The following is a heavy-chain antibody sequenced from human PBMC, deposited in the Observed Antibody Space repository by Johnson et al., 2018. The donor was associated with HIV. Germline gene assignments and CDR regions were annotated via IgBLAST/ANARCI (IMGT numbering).Heavy chain of an antibody. CDR1: GFIFSSYG. J-gene: IGHJ3*02. CDR2: ISFDGTNE. D-gene: IGHD1-1*01. Sequence: QVQLVESGGGVVQRGGSLRLACAASGFIFSSYGMHWVRQAPGKGLEWVAFISFDGTNEYYADSVKGRFTISRDNSNNTLYLQMNSLRAEDTAVYYCAREGGNNWNDIAFDIWGQGTMVTVSS. V-gene: IGHV3-30*19. CDR3: AREGGNNWNDIAFDI.